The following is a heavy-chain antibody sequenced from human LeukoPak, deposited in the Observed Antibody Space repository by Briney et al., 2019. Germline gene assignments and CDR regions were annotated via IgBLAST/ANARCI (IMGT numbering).Heavy chain of an antibody. D-gene: IGHD1-26*01. CDR2: VHSTGST. V-gene: IGHV4-4*07. Sequence: PSETLSLTCTVSGGSLSSYYWSWVRQSAGKGLEWIGRVHSTGSTHYNPSFESRVTVSVDTSKDQLSLKLSSVTAADTAVYFCARAPSSGATYFDYWGQGSLVTVSS. CDR1: GGSLSSYY. CDR3: ARAPSSGATYFDY. J-gene: IGHJ4*02.